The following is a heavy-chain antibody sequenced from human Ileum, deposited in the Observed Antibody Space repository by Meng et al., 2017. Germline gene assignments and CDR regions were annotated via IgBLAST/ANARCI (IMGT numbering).Heavy chain of an antibody. J-gene: IGHJ4*02. Sequence: GGSLRLFCAASGFTFSPYTMDWVRQAPGKGLEWVSSIIGSGNNIYYADSVKGRFTVSRDNAKSSLYLQMNSLRDEDTAVYYCARERAGYYYDYWGQGTLVTVSS. CDR2: IIGSGNNI. CDR1: GFTFSPYT. CDR3: ARERAGYYYDY. V-gene: IGHV3-21*01. D-gene: IGHD3-9*01.